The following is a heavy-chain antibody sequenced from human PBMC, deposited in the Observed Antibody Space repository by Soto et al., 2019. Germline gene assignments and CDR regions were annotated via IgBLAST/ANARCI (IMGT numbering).Heavy chain of an antibody. J-gene: IGHJ4*02. Sequence: QVQLVQSGAEVKKPGSSVKVSCKASGGTFSSYTISWVRQAPGQGLEWMGRIIPILGIANYAQKFQGTVTITADKSTSTAYMELSSLRSEDTAVYYCARDWQQLYRVWGQGTLVTVSS. CDR3: ARDWQQLYRV. CDR2: IIPILGIA. CDR1: GGTFSSYT. D-gene: IGHD6-13*01. V-gene: IGHV1-69*08.